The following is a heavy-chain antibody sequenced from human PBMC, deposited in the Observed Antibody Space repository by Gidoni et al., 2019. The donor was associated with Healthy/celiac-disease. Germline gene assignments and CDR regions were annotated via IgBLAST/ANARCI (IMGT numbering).Heavy chain of an antibody. V-gene: IGHV3-15*01. CDR3: TTDLPPLGATPY. CDR2: IKSKTDGGTT. CDR1: GFTFSNAW. J-gene: IGHJ4*02. D-gene: IGHD1-26*01. Sequence: EVQLVESGGGLVKPGGSLRLSCAASGFTFSNAWMSWVRQAPGKGLEWVGRIKSKTDGGTTDYAAPVKGRFTISRDDSKNTLYLQMNSLKTEDTAVYYCTTDLPPLGATPYWGQGTLVTVSS.